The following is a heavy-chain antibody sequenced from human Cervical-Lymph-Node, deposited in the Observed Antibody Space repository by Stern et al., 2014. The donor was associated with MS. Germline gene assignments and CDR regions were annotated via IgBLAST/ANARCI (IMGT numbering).Heavy chain of an antibody. V-gene: IGHV1-46*01. CDR1: GYTFTNYF. Sequence: QVQLMQSGAEAKKPGASVKVSCKASGYTFTNYFLHWVRQAPGPGLEWMGIINPSGGVTKYAQKFLGRVTMTRDTSTDTVYMELSSLRSEDTAVYYCARAYHYDSSGYRYDFWGQGTLVTVSS. D-gene: IGHD3-22*01. CDR3: ARAYHYDSSGYRYDF. J-gene: IGHJ4*02. CDR2: INPSGGVT.